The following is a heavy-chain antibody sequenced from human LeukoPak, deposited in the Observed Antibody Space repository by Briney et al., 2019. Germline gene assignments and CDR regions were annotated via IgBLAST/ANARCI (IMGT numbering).Heavy chain of an antibody. V-gene: IGHV3-23*01. J-gene: IGHJ4*02. CDR1: GFTFSSYA. CDR2: ISGSGGST. Sequence: PGGSLRFSCAASGFTFSSYAMSWVRQAPGKGLEWVSAISGSGGSTYYADSVKGRFTISRDNSKNTLYLQMNSLRAEDTAVYYCAKCACSGGSCYPLYWGQGTLVTVSS. D-gene: IGHD2-15*01. CDR3: AKCACSGGSCYPLY.